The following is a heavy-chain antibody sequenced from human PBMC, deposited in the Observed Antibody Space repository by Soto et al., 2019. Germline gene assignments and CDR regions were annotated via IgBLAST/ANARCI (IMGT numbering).Heavy chain of an antibody. D-gene: IGHD3-10*01. V-gene: IGHV3-23*01. Sequence: GGSLRLSCAASGFTLSSYAMSWVRQAPGKGLEWVSAISGSGGSTYYADSVKGRFTISRDNSKNTLYLQMNSLRAEDTAVYYCVKAPSTGYYLNWFDPWGQGTLVTVSS. CDR3: VKAPSTGYYLNWFDP. J-gene: IGHJ5*02. CDR1: GFTLSSYA. CDR2: ISGSGGST.